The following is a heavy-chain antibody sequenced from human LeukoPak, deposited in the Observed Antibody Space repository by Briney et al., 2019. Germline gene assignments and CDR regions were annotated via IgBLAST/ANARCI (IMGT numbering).Heavy chain of an antibody. V-gene: IGHV4-59*01. D-gene: IGHD3-16*02. CDR3: ARSFSYPLLFDY. CDR2: IYYSGST. CDR1: GGSISSYY. J-gene: IGHJ4*02. Sequence: SETLSLTCTVSGGSISSYYWSWIRQPPGKGLEWIGYIYYSGSTNYNPSLKSRVTISVDTSKNQFSLKLSSVTAADTAVYYCARSFSYPLLFDYWGQGTLVTVSS.